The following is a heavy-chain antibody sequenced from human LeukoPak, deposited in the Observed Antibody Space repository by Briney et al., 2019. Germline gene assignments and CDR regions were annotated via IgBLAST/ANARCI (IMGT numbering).Heavy chain of an antibody. CDR3: ARGLGGSSCNWFDP. Sequence: ASVKVSCKASGYTFTGYYMHWVRQAAGQGLEWMGWINPNSGGTNYAQKFQGRVTMTRDTSISTAYMELSRLRSDDTAVYYCARGLGGSSCNWFDPWGQGTLVTVSS. D-gene: IGHD6-13*01. J-gene: IGHJ5*02. V-gene: IGHV1-2*02. CDR1: GYTFTGYY. CDR2: INPNSGGT.